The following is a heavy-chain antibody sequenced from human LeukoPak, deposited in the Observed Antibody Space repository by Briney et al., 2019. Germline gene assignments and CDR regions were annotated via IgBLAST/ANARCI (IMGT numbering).Heavy chain of an antibody. CDR1: GFSFSTYA. Sequence: GGSQRLSCAASGFSFSTYALSWVRQAPGKGLEWVSGISGSGVDTHYADSVKGRFRISRDNSKNTLYLQLNSLRAEDTAVYYCASGTYRLGDYWGLGTLVTVSS. CDR3: ASGTYRLGDY. V-gene: IGHV3-23*01. CDR2: ISGSGVDT. D-gene: IGHD3-10*01. J-gene: IGHJ4*02.